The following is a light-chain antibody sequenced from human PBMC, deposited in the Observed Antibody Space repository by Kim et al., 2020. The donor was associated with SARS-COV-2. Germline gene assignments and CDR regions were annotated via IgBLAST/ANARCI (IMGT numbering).Light chain of an antibody. CDR2: RDK. CDR3: QVWDNRAVV. CDR1: KIEKKN. Sequence: VALGKKAPIPRGGKKIEKKNVHWYHQRPGQAPVLVMYRDKNRPSGIPERLSGSNSGNTATLTISRVEAGDEGEYYCQVWDNRAVVFGGGTQLTVL. J-gene: IGLJ2*01. V-gene: IGLV3-9*01.